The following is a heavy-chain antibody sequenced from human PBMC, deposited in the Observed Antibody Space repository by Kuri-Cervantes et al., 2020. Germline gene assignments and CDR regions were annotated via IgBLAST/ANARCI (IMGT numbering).Heavy chain of an antibody. CDR2: IYPGDSDT. Sequence: GESLKISCQGSGYRFPSYWIAWVRQMPGKGLEWMGIIYPGDSDTRYSPSFEGQVTISADKSISTAYLQWSSLKASDTAMYYCARGGFCTSVSCYGVDFWGQGTLVTVSS. CDR3: ARGGFCTSVSCYGVDF. J-gene: IGHJ4*02. D-gene: IGHD2-2*01. CDR1: GYRFPSYW. V-gene: IGHV5-51*01.